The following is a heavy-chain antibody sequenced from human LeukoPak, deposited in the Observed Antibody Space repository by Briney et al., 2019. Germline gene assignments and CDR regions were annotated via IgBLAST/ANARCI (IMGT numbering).Heavy chain of an antibody. CDR3: AATPHFYYFDF. CDR1: GFNFNNYW. CDR2: IKEDGSEK. J-gene: IGHJ4*02. Sequence: GESLEISCGASGFNFNNYWMSWVRQAPGKGLEWLASIKEDGSEKYYVDSVKGRFTISRDNSKNLVYLQMNNLGAADTAVYSCAATPHFYYFDFWGRGTLVTVSS. V-gene: IGHV3-7*01.